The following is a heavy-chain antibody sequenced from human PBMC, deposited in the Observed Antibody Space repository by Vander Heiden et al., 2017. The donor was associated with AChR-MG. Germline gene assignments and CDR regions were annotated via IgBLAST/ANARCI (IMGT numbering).Heavy chain of an antibody. CDR3: ARGTYYYGSGSYYNVGRGRFDP. CDR1: GGSFSGYY. CDR2: INHSGST. D-gene: IGHD3-10*01. J-gene: IGHJ5*02. Sequence: QVQLQQWGAGLLKPSETLSLTCAVYGGSFSGYYWSWIRQPPGKGLEWIGEINHSGSTNYNPSLKSRVTISVDTSKNQFSLKLSSVTAADTAVYYCARGTYYYGSGSYYNVGRGRFDPWGQGTLVTVSS. V-gene: IGHV4-34*01.